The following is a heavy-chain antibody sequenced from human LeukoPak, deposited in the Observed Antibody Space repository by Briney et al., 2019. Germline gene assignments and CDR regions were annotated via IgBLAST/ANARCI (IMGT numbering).Heavy chain of an antibody. CDR1: GYTFTSYG. CDR3: ARDLSPLGRYYYGMDV. Sequence: ASVKVSCKASGYTFTSYGISWVRQAPGQGLEWMGWISAYNGNTNYAQKLQGRVTMTTDTSTSTAYMELRRLRSDDTAVYYCARDLSPLGRYYYGMDVWGQGTTVTVSS. V-gene: IGHV1-18*01. CDR2: ISAYNGNT. J-gene: IGHJ6*02.